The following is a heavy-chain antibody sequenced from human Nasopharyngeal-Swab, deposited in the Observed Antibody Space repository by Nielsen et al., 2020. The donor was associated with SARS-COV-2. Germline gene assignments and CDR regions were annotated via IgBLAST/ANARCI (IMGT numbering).Heavy chain of an antibody. V-gene: IGHV4-59*01. CDR1: GGSISCYY. D-gene: IGHD3-22*01. CDR2: IYYSGST. Sequence: SETLSLTCTVSGGSISCYYWCWIRQPPGKGLEWIGYIYYSGSTNYNPSLKSRVTISVDTSKNQFSLKLSSVTAADTAVYYCARAYYYDSSGYYLDYWGQGTLVTVSS. J-gene: IGHJ4*02. CDR3: ARAYYYDSSGYYLDY.